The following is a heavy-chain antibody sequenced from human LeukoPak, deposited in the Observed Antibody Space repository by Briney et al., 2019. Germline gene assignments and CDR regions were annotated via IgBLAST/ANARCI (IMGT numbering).Heavy chain of an antibody. V-gene: IGHV3-7*03. CDR3: AREDNGWYLYYYYGMDV. CDR1: GCTFSSYW. J-gene: IGHJ6*02. CDR2: IKQDGSEK. Sequence: GGSLRLSCAASGCTFSSYWMSWVRQAPGKGLEWVANIKQDGSEKYYVDSVKGRFTISRDNAKNSLYLQMNSLRAEDTAVYYCAREDNGWYLYYYYGMDVWGQGTTVTVSS. D-gene: IGHD6-19*01.